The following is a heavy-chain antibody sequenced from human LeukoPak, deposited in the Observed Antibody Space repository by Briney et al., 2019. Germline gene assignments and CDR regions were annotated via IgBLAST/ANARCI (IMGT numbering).Heavy chain of an antibody. V-gene: IGHV1-46*01. J-gene: IGHJ6*03. CDR1: GYTFTSYY. D-gene: IGHD1-26*01. CDR2: INPSGGST. CDR3: ARDPKWELLPYYYYYMDV. Sequence: GASVKVSCKASGYTFTSYYMHWVRQAPGQGLEWMGIINPSGGSTSYAQKFQGRVTMTRDTSKNQFSLKLSSVTAADTAVYYCARDPKWELLPYYYYYMDVWGKGTTVTVSS.